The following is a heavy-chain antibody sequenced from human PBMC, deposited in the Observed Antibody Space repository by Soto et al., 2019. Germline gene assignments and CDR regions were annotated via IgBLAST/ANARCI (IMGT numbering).Heavy chain of an antibody. D-gene: IGHD3-9*01. J-gene: IGHJ6*02. CDR3: ARYSRGNGLVLSYHYRMAG. V-gene: IGHV4-59*01. CDR2: IYYSGST. Sequence: PSETLSLTCTVSGVSIISYYWSWILQPPGKGLEWIGYIYYSGSTNYNPSLKSRVTISVDTSKNQFSLKLSSVTAADTAVYYCARYSRGNGLVLSYHYRMAGWGQGTTVTVSS. CDR1: GVSIISYY.